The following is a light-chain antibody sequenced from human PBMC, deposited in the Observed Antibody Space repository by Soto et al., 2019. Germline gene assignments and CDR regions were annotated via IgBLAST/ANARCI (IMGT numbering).Light chain of an antibody. Sequence: DIQMTQSPSTLSASVGDRVTITGRASQSISSWLAWYQQKPGKAPKLLIYKASSLESGVPSRFSGRGSGTEFTLTISSLQPDDFATYYCQQYNRLYTFGQGTNLEIK. V-gene: IGKV1-5*03. CDR1: QSISSW. CDR3: QQYNRLYT. CDR2: KAS. J-gene: IGKJ2*01.